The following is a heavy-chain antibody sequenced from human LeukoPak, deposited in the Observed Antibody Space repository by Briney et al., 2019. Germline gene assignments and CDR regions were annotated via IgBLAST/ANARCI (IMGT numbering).Heavy chain of an antibody. V-gene: IGHV3-21*01. D-gene: IGHD2-8*01. CDR2: ISDSTTYT. CDR3: ATEGVVSGTSGKSLFDY. CDR1: GFTFSSYN. J-gene: IGHJ4*02. Sequence: GGSLRLSCAASGFTFSSYNMNWVRQAPGKGLEWVSSISDSTTYTYYADSVKGRFTISRDNGKNSLFLQMNSLRAEDTAVYYCATEGVVSGTSGKSLFDYWGQGTLVAVSS.